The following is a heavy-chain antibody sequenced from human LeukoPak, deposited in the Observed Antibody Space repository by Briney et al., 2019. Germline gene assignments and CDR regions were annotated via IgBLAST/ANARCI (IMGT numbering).Heavy chain of an antibody. J-gene: IGHJ6*02. CDR2: INHSGST. D-gene: IGHD2-21*02. V-gene: IGHV4-34*01. CDR3: ASGYCGGDCYSDYYYGMDV. CDR1: GESFRGYY. Sequence: SETLSLTCAVYGESFRGYYWSWIRQPPGKGLEWTGQINHSGSTNYNPSLKIRVIISVDTSKKQISLKLSSVTAADTAVYYCASGYCGGDCYSDYYYGMDVWGQGTTVTVSS.